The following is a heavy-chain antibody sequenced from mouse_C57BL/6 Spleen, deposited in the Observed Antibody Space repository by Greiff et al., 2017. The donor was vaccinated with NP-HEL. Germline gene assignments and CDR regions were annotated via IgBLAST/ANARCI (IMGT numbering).Heavy chain of an antibody. J-gene: IGHJ2*01. V-gene: IGHV1-5*01. CDR3: TSYYDYDSDYFDY. CDR1: GYTFTSYW. CDR2: IYPGNSDT. D-gene: IGHD2-4*01. Sequence: EVQLVESGTVLARPGASVKMSCKTSGYTFTSYWMHWVKQRPGQGLEWIGAIYPGNSDTSYNQKFKGKAKLTAVTSASTAYMELSSLTNEDSAVYYCTSYYDYDSDYFDYWGQGTTLTVSS.